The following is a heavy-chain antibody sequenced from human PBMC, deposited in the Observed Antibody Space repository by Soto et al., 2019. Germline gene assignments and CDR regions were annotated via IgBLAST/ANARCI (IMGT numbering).Heavy chain of an antibody. J-gene: IGHJ4*02. V-gene: IGHV1-8*01. Sequence: QVQLVQSGAEVRTPGASVKVSCKASGYTFTSYDINWVRQATGQGPEWMGWMNPDSGNTGYVQKFQGRVTMTRNTAISTAYMELSSLRSKDTAVYYGARSVGGSNVNFDYWGQGTLVTVSS. CDR1: GYTFTSYD. D-gene: IGHD1-26*01. CDR3: ARSVGGSNVNFDY. CDR2: MNPDSGNT.